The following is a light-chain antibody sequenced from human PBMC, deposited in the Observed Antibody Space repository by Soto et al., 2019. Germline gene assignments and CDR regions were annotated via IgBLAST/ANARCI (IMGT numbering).Light chain of an antibody. CDR2: GAS. CDR3: QQYGSSPRT. J-gene: IGKJ3*01. CDR1: QSVTSRS. Sequence: EIVLTQSPGTLSVSPGERATLSCRASQSVTSRSIAWIQQKPGQAPRPLIYGASIRAAGIPDRFGGSGSGTEFTLTISRLEPEDFAVYYCQQYGSSPRTFGPGTKVDIK. V-gene: IGKV3-20*01.